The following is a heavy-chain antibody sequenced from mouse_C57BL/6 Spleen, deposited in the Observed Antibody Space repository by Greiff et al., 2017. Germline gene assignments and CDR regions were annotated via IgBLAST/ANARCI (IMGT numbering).Heavy chain of an antibody. V-gene: IGHV1-19*01. CDR1: GYTFTDYY. D-gene: IGHD2-2*01. Sequence: QLQQSGPVLVKPGASVKMSCKASGYTFTDYYMNWVKQSHGKSLEWIGVINPYNGGTSYNQKFKGKATLTVDKSSSTAYMELNSLTSEDSAVYYCARPMVTTGYYFDYWGQGTTLTVSS. CDR3: ARPMVTTGYYFDY. J-gene: IGHJ2*01. CDR2: INPYNGGT.